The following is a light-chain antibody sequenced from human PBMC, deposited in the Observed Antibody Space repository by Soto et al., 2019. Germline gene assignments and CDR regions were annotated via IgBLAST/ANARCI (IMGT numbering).Light chain of an antibody. J-gene: IGLJ1*01. Sequence: QSVLTQPPSVSAAPGQNVTISCSESSSNIAGNSVSWYQQLPGTAPKLLIYDDNKRPSGIPDRFSGSKSGTSATLGITGFQTGDEADYYCGSWDSSLSAYVFGTGTKVTVL. CDR1: SSNIAGNS. V-gene: IGLV1-51*01. CDR3: GSWDSSLSAYV. CDR2: DDN.